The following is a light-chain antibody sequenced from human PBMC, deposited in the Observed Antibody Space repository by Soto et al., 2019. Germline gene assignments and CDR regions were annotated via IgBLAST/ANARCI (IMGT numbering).Light chain of an antibody. V-gene: IGKV3-15*01. J-gene: IGKJ2*03. CDR1: PISSN. CDR3: QHATNWPYS. CDR2: GAS. Sequence: VVTQSPASLSVSPGDRVTISFRAGPISSNLAWHQQRPGQAPRLLIYGASVRATGVPARFSGSGSGTEFTLTIISLQSEDYAVYFCQHATNWPYSFGQGTKVDI.